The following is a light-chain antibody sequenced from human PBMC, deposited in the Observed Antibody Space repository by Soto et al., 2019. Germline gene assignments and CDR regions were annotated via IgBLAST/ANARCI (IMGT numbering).Light chain of an antibody. Sequence: EIVLTQSPATLSLSPGGRATLSCRASQSVSSYLAWYQQKPGQAPRLLIYDSSNRAAGIPARFSGSGSGTDFTLTISSLETEDFAVYYCQQRSNWPRTFGQGTKVEIK. J-gene: IGKJ1*01. CDR3: QQRSNWPRT. V-gene: IGKV3-11*01. CDR1: QSVSSY. CDR2: DSS.